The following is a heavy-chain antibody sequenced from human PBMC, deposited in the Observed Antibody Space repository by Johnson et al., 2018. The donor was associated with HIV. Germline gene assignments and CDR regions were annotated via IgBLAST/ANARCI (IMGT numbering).Heavy chain of an antibody. D-gene: IGHD5-24*01. Sequence: VQLVESGGGVVRPGGSLRLSCVVSGFTFDNYGMTWVRQAPGKGLEWVSGINWNGGSTGYVDSVKGRFNISRDNAKNSLYLQINSLRAEDTALYYCTRGGRLQLAGAFDIWGQGTMVTVSS. J-gene: IGHJ3*02. CDR1: GFTFDNYG. V-gene: IGHV3-20*04. CDR2: INWNGGST. CDR3: TRGGRLQLAGAFDI.